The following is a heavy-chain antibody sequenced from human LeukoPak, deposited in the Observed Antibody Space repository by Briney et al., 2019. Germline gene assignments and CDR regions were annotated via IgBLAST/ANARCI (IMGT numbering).Heavy chain of an antibody. CDR1: GGTFSSYA. J-gene: IGHJ6*02. CDR2: IIPIFGTA. V-gene: IGHV1-69*13. CDR3: AIKYYYDSSGYYLYYYYGMDV. Sequence: SVKVSCKASGGTFSSYAISWVRQAPGQGLEWMGGIIPIFGTANYAQKFQGRVTITADESTSTAYMELSSLRSEDTAVYYCAIKYYYDSSGYYLYYYYGMDVWGQGTTVTVSS. D-gene: IGHD3-22*01.